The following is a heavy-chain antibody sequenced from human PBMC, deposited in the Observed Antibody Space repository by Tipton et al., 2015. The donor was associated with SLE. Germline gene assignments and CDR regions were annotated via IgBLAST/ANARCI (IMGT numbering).Heavy chain of an antibody. Sequence: SLRLSCAASGFTFSSYGMHWVRQAPGKGLEWVAVIWYDGSNKYYADSVKGRFTISRDNSKNTLYLQMNSLRAEDTAVYYCAKAGDSSGYYLDYWGQGTLVTVSP. CDR3: AKAGDSSGYYLDY. CDR2: IWYDGSNK. D-gene: IGHD3-22*01. V-gene: IGHV3-30*18. CDR1: GFTFSSYG. J-gene: IGHJ4*02.